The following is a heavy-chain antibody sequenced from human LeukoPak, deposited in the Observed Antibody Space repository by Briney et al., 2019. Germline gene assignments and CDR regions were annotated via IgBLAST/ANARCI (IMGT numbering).Heavy chain of an antibody. Sequence: GSLRLSCAASGFTFSDHQMDWVRQAPGKGLEWVGYIYYSGSTNYNPSLKSRVTISVDTSKNQFSLKLSSVTAADTAVYYCARDSGNYYLDYWGQGTLVTVSS. CDR3: ARDSGNYYLDY. J-gene: IGHJ4*02. CDR2: IYYSGST. CDR1: GFTFSDHQ. V-gene: IGHV4-59*11. D-gene: IGHD1-26*01.